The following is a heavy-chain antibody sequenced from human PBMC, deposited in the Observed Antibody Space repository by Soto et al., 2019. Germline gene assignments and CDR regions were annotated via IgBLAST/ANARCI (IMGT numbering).Heavy chain of an antibody. Sequence: QLQLQESGPGLVTRSETVSLTCTVSGGSISSSSYYWGWIRQPPGKGLEWIGSIYYSGSTYYNPSLKSRVTISVDTSKNQFSLKLSSVTAADTAVYYCARGTAPTYYYDSSGYFFDYWGQGTLVTVSS. D-gene: IGHD3-22*01. CDR3: ARGTAPTYYYDSSGYFFDY. V-gene: IGHV4-39*01. J-gene: IGHJ4*02. CDR2: IYYSGST. CDR1: GGSISSSSYY.